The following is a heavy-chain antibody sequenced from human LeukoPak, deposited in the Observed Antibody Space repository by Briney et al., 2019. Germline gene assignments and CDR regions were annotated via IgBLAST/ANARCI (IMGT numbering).Heavy chain of an antibody. V-gene: IGHV3-21*01. D-gene: IGHD3-10*01. J-gene: IGHJ3*02. CDR3: ARLYGSGYDAFDI. CDR1: GLTFNTYG. CDR2: ITSGGLYT. Sequence: PGGSLRLSCAAAGLTFNTYGMNWVRQAPGRGLEWVSSITSGGLYTYYTDSVKGRFTISRDNAKSPLYLQMNSLRAEDTAVYYCARLYGSGYDAFDIWGQGTMVTVSS.